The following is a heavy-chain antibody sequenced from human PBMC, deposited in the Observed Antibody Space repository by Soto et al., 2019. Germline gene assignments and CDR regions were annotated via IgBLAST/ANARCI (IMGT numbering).Heavy chain of an antibody. CDR2: IYYSGST. CDR3: ARTSTYYYDSSGYYYLDY. V-gene: IGHV4-39*01. D-gene: IGHD3-22*01. J-gene: IGHJ4*02. CDR1: GGSISSSSYY. Sequence: QLQLQESGPGLVKPSETLSLTCTVSGGSISSSSYYWGWIRQPPGKGLEWIGSIYYSGSTYYNPSLKSRVTISVDTSKNQFSLKLSSVTAADTAVYYCARTSTYYYDSSGYYYLDYWGQGTLVTVSS.